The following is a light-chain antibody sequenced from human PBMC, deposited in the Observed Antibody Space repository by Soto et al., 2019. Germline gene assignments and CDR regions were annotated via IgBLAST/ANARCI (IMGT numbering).Light chain of an antibody. CDR1: SGHSSYA. J-gene: IGLJ2*01. CDR2: LNSDGSH. CDR3: QTWGTVIAG. Sequence: QPVLTQSPSASASLGASVKLTCTLSSGHSSYAIAWHQQQPEKGPRYLMKLNSDGSHSKGDGIPDRFSGSSSGAERYLTISSLQSEDEADYYCQTWGTVIAGVGGGTKLTVL. V-gene: IGLV4-69*01.